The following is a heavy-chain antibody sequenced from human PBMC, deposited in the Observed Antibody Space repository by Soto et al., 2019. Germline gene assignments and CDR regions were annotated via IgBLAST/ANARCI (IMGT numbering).Heavy chain of an antibody. Sequence: AGGSLRLSCAASGFPFSSYGINWVRQAPGKGLEWVSSITSNSLYIYYADSVKGRFTISRDNPKNSVYLQMNSLTAEDTAVYYCVRLGFGDHGWFDPWGQGTPVTVSS. CDR1: GFPFSSYG. J-gene: IGHJ5*02. CDR3: VRLGFGDHGWFDP. D-gene: IGHD3-10*01. V-gene: IGHV3-21*01. CDR2: ITSNSLYI.